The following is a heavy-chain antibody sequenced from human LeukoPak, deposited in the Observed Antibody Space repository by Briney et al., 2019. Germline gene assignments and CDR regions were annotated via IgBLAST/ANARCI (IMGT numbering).Heavy chain of an antibody. CDR2: INHSGST. CDR1: GGSFSGYY. D-gene: IGHD2-2*01. V-gene: IGHV4-34*01. Sequence: SETLSLTCAVSGGSFSGYYWSWIPQPPGKGLEWIGEINHSGSTNYNPSLKSRVTISVDTSKNQFSLKLSSVTAADTAVYYCARSGTRRYCSSTRCRRGDWFDPWGQGTLVTVSS. CDR3: ARSGTRRYCSSTRCRRGDWFDP. J-gene: IGHJ5*02.